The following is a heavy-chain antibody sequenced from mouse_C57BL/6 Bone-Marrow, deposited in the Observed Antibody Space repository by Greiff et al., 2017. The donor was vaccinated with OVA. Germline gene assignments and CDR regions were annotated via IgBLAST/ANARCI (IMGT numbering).Heavy chain of an antibody. Sequence: QVQLQQSGAELVRPGTSVKMSCKASGYTFTNYWIDWAKQRPGHGLEWIGDIYPGGGYTNYNEKFKGKATLTADKSSSTAYMQFSSLTSEDSAIYYCARAYYWYFDVWGTGTTVTVSS. CDR3: ARAYYWYFDV. J-gene: IGHJ1*03. V-gene: IGHV1-63*01. CDR2: IYPGGGYT. CDR1: GYTFTNYW.